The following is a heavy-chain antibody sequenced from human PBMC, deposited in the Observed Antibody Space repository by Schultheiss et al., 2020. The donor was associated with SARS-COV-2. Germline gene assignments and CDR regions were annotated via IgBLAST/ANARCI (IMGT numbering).Heavy chain of an antibody. CDR1: GGTFSSYA. V-gene: IGHV1-18*01. D-gene: IGHD2-15*01. CDR3: ASEWVVVAANWWFDP. CDR2: ISAYNGNT. J-gene: IGHJ5*02. Sequence: SVKVSCKASGGTFSSYAISWVRQAPGQGLEWMGWISAYNGNTNYAQKLQGRVTMTTDTSTSTAYMELSRLRSDDTAVYYCASEWVVVAANWWFDPWGQGTLVTVSS.